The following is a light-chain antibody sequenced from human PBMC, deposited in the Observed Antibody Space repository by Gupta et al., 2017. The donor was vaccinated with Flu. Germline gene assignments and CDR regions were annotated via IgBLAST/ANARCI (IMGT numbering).Light chain of an antibody. V-gene: IGKV4-1*01. CDR1: QSVLYSSNNKNY. CDR2: WAS. J-gene: IGKJ3*01. CDR3: QQYYGSLTA. Sequence: SLGERVTINCKSSQSVLYSSNNKNYLAWYQQKPGQPPKLLIYWASTRESGVPDRFSGSGSGTDFTLTISSLQAEDVAVYYCQQYYGSLTAFGPGTKVDIK.